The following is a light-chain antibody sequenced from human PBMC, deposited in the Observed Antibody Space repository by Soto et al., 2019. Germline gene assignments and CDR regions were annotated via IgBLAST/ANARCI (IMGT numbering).Light chain of an antibody. Sequence: EIVLTQSPGTLSLSPGERATLSCRASQSVPSSCLAWYQQKPGQAPRLLIYDASSRATGIPDRFSGSGSGRYFTPTISSLQAEDFAVYYCHQYGSSPLTFGGGTKVEIK. CDR1: QSVPSSC. CDR3: HQYGSSPLT. V-gene: IGKV3-20*01. CDR2: DAS. J-gene: IGKJ4*01.